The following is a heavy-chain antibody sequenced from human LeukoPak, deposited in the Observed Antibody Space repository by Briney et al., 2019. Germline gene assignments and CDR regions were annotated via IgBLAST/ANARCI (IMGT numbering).Heavy chain of an antibody. CDR3: ARDYGGNYHFDY. D-gene: IGHD4-23*01. CDR2: IYTSGNT. CDR1: GASVSSHY. V-gene: IGHV4-4*07. J-gene: IGHJ4*02. Sequence: SETLSLTCTVSGASVSSHYWGWVRQPAGKGLEWIGRIYTSGNTNYNPSLKSRVTISRDTSKNQFSLRLTSVTAADTAVYYCARDYGGNYHFDYWGQGTLVTVSS.